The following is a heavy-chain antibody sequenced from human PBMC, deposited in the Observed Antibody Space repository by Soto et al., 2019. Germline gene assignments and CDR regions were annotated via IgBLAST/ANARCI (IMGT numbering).Heavy chain of an antibody. CDR2: TYYRSKWYN. V-gene: IGHV6-1*01. CDR1: GDSVSSNSAA. J-gene: IGHJ5*02. Sequence: QVQLQQSGPGLVKPSQTLSLTCAISGDSVSSNSAAWNWIRQSPSRGLEWLGRTYYRSKWYNDYAVSVKSRITINPDTSKNQFSLQLNSVTPEDTAVYYCARDQGHIVVVTAIWNWFDPWGQGTLVTVSS. D-gene: IGHD2-21*02. CDR3: ARDQGHIVVVTAIWNWFDP.